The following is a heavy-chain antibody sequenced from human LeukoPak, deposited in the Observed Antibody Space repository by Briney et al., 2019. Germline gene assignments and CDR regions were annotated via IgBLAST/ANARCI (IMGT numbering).Heavy chain of an antibody. CDR1: GFTFSSYS. V-gene: IGHV3-48*02. Sequence: PGGSLRLSCAASGFTFSSYSMNWVRQAPGKGLEWVSYISSGGSTIYYADSVRGRFTISRDTAKNSLYLEMNSPRDEDTAMYYCVRGDQEASEPAFDYWGQGTLVTVSS. CDR2: ISSGGSTI. J-gene: IGHJ4*02. CDR3: VRGDQEASEPAFDY. D-gene: IGHD1-14*01.